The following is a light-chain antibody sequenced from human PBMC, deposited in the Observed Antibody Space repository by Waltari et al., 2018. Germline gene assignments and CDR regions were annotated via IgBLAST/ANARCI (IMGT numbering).Light chain of an antibody. CDR1: QDISKS. J-gene: IGKJ3*01. CDR3: QQSYSSPPT. Sequence: DIQMTQSPSSLSASVGDRLPISCRASQDISKSINWFQQRPGKAPTLLITAAATLQSGVPSRFRGSGAGTDVTLTITNLQPEDFAMYYGQQSYSSPPTFGPGTKVEIK. V-gene: IGKV1-39*01. CDR2: AAA.